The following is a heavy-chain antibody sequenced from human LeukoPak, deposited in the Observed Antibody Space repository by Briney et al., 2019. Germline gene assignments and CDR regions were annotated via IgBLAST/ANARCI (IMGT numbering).Heavy chain of an antibody. V-gene: IGHV3-21*01. CDR1: GFTFSSSS. D-gene: IGHD3-10*01. CDR3: ARLQYSFLYGSGSYGVDY. Sequence: GGSLRLSCAASGFTFSSSSMNWVRQAPGKGLEWVSSISSSSSYIYYADSVKGRFTISRDNAKNSLYLQMNSLRAEDTAVYYCARLQYSFLYGSGSYGVDYWGQGTLVTVPS. J-gene: IGHJ4*02. CDR2: ISSSSSYI.